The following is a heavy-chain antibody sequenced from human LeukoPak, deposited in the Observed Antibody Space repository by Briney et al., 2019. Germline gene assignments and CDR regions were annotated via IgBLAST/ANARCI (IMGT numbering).Heavy chain of an antibody. J-gene: IGHJ6*03. D-gene: IGHD3-3*01. CDR2: ISGSGGST. CDR1: GFTFSSYA. V-gene: IGHV3-23*01. CDR3: AKCYYDFWSGYSKGDYYYYMDV. Sequence: GGSLRLSCAASGFTFSSYAMSWVRQAPGKGLEWVSAISGSGGSTYYADSVKGRFTISRDNSKNTLYLQMNSLRAEDTAVYYCAKCYYDFWSGYSKGDYYYYMDVWGKGTTVTVSS.